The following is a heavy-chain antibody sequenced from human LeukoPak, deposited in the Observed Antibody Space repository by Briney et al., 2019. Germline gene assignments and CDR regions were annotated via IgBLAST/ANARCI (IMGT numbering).Heavy chain of an antibody. J-gene: IGHJ5*02. V-gene: IGHV1-69*01. CDR1: GGTFSSYA. D-gene: IGHD3-3*01. CDR3: ARERLTIFGVVTHNWFDP. Sequence: SVKVSCKASGGTFSSYAISWVRQAPGQGLEWMGGIIPIFGTANYAQKFQGRVTITADESTSTAYMELSSLRSEDTAVYYCARERLTIFGVVTHNWFDPWGQGTLVTVSS. CDR2: IIPIFGTA.